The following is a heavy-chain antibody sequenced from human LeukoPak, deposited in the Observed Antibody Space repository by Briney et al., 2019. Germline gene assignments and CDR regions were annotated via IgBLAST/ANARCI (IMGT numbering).Heavy chain of an antibody. CDR2: INHSGST. J-gene: IGHJ4*02. D-gene: IGHD1-1*01. V-gene: IGHV4-34*01. CDR1: GGSFSGYY. Sequence: KPSETLSLTCAVYGGSFSGYYWSWIRQPPGKGLEWIGEINHSGSTNYIPSLKSRVTISVDTSKNQFSLKLSSVTAADTAVYYCARGRTTSLSYFDYWGQGTLVTVSS. CDR3: ARGRTTSLSYFDY.